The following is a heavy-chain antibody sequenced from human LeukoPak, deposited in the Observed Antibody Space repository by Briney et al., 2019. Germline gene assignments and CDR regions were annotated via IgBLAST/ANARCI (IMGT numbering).Heavy chain of an antibody. D-gene: IGHD1-26*01. CDR2: ISYDGSNK. J-gene: IGHJ6*03. Sequence: HPGGSLRLSCAASGFTFSSYGMHWVRQAPGKGREWVAVISYDGSNKYYADSVKGRLTISRDNSKNTLYLQMNSLRAEDTAVYYCAKEGGSYWSYYYYMDVWGKGTTVTISS. V-gene: IGHV3-30*18. CDR1: GFTFSSYG. CDR3: AKEGGSYWSYYYYMDV.